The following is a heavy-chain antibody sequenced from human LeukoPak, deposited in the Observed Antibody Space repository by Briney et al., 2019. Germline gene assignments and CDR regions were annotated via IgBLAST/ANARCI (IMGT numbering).Heavy chain of an antibody. CDR1: GYTFTSYG. CDR2: ISVYNGYT. Sequence: GASVKVSCKASGYTFTSYGISWVRQPPAQGLEWMGWISVYNGYTHYAHNLQGRVNMTTDTSTSTAYMELRSLRSDDTAVYYCARDEARYSSGYYPNWFDPWGQGTLVTVSS. CDR3: ARDEARYSSGYYPNWFDP. V-gene: IGHV1-18*01. D-gene: IGHD3-22*01. J-gene: IGHJ5*02.